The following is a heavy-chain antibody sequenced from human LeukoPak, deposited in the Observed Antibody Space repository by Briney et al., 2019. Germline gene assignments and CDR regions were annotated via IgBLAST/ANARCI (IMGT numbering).Heavy chain of an antibody. Sequence: SETLSLTCTVSGGSISNTFYYWGWIRQPPGKGLEWIGSINYSGSTNYNPSLKSRVTISVDTSKNQFSLKLSSVTAADTAVYYCARHGTPLRYGSGNYYKGAPFDYWGQGTLVTVSS. J-gene: IGHJ4*02. D-gene: IGHD3-10*01. V-gene: IGHV4-39*01. CDR3: ARHGTPLRYGSGNYYKGAPFDY. CDR1: GGSISNTFYY. CDR2: INYSGST.